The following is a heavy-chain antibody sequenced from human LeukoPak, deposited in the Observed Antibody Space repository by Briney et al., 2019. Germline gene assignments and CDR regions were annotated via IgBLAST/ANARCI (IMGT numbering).Heavy chain of an antibody. Sequence: AETLSLTCAVYGGSFSGYYWSWIRQPPGKGLEWIGEINHSGSTNYNPSLMRRGTISVGTSKNQSSLKLSSVTAADAAVYYCARGRKTAARQRHFDYWGQGTLVTVSS. V-gene: IGHV4-34*01. CDR1: GGSFSGYY. CDR2: INHSGST. D-gene: IGHD2-2*01. J-gene: IGHJ4*02. CDR3: ARGRKTAARQRHFDY.